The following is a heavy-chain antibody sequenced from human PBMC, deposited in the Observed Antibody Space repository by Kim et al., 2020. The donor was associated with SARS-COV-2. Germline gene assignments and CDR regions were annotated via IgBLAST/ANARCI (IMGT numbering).Heavy chain of an antibody. V-gene: IGHV3-74*01. CDR3: VRSTEAWVFNL. CDR2: LRRDGATV. CDR1: GFSLTTYS. D-gene: IGHD7-27*01. J-gene: IGHJ2*01. Sequence: GGSLRLSCAASGFSLTTYSMHWVRQVPGQGLVWVSRLRRDGATVDYAASVRGRFTISRDNAKNTLSLQMSSLRAEDTAVYYCVRSTEAWVFNLWGRGTV.